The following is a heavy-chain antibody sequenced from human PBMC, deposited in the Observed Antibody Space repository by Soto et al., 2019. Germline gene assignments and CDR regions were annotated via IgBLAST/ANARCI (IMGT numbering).Heavy chain of an antibody. D-gene: IGHD3-10*01. Sequence: EVQLLESGGGLVQPGGSLRLSCAASGFTFSSYAVSWVRQAPGKGLEWVSGISGSGGSTYYADSVKGRFTISRDNSKNTLYLQMNSLRAEDTAVYYCAKNGRIGGSNSWGQGTLVNVSS. CDR1: GFTFSSYA. V-gene: IGHV3-23*01. J-gene: IGHJ4*02. CDR2: ISGSGGST. CDR3: AKNGRIGGSNS.